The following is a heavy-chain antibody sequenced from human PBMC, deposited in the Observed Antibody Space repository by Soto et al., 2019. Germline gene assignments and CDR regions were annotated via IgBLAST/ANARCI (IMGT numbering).Heavy chain of an antibody. J-gene: IGHJ6*02. Sequence: PSETLSLTCTVSGGSISSGGYYWSWIRQHPGKGLEWIGYIYYSGSTYYNPSLKSRVTISVDTSKNQFSLKLSSVTAADTAVYYCAGGNSNDYYYYGMDVWGQGTTVTGSS. CDR3: AGGNSNDYYYYGMDV. D-gene: IGHD4-4*01. CDR2: IYYSGST. V-gene: IGHV4-31*03. CDR1: GGSISSGGYY.